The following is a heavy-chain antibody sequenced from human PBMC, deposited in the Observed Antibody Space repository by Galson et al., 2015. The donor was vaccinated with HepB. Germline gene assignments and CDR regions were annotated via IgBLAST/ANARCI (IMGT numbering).Heavy chain of an antibody. D-gene: IGHD2-2*01. CDR3: ARDWCSGTNCYRSPWS. J-gene: IGHJ5*02. CDR1: GYTFSRYG. V-gene: IGHV1-18*01. Sequence: QSGAEVKKPGASVKVSCKASGYTFSRYGINWVRQAPGQGLEWMGWISGNNGNTNYAQKLQGRVTMTTDTSTSTAYMELRSLRSDDTAVYYCARDWCSGTNCYRSPWSWGQGTLVTVSS. CDR2: ISGNNGNT.